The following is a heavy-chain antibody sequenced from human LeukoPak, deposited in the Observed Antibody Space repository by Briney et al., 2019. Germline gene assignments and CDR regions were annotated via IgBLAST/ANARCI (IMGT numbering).Heavy chain of an antibody. D-gene: IGHD6-13*01. CDR3: AKEVPGIAAAGYYFDY. V-gene: IGHV3-23*01. CDR1: GFTFSSYA. CDR2: ISGSGGST. J-gene: IGHJ4*02. Sequence: GGSLRLSCAASGFTFSSYAMRWVRQAPGKGLEWVSAISGSGGSTYYADSVKGRFTISRDNSKNTLYLQMNSLRAEDTAVYYCAKEVPGIAAAGYYFDYWGQGTLVTVSS.